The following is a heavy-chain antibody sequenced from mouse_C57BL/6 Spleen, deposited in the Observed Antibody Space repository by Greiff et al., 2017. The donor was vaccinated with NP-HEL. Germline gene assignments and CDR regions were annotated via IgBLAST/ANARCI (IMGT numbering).Heavy chain of an antibody. J-gene: IGHJ4*01. Sequence: EVKVVESGTVLARPGASVKMSCKTSGYTFTSYWMHWVKQRPGQGLEWIGAIYPGNSDTSYNQKFKGKAKLTAVTSASTAYMELSSLTNEDSAVYYCTRRGDYDYDEVYYAMDYWGQGTSVTVSS. V-gene: IGHV1-5*01. CDR1: GYTFTSYW. CDR2: IYPGNSDT. D-gene: IGHD2-4*01. CDR3: TRRGDYDYDEVYYAMDY.